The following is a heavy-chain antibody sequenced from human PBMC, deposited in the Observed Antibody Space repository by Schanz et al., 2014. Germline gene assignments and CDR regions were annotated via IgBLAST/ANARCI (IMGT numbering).Heavy chain of an antibody. J-gene: IGHJ5*02. CDR3: AKAEYDILTESYSRLDP. V-gene: IGHV1-3*04. CDR2: INTGSGDT. CDR1: EYSFTSYS. Sequence: QVHLVQSGAEVKRPGASVKVSCKASEYSFTSYSMHWVRQAPGQMLEWMGWINTGSGDTKYSQNFQGRVTITRDTSASTVYMELRSLRSDDTAVYYCAKAEYDILTESYSRLDPWGQGTLVTVSS. D-gene: IGHD3-9*01.